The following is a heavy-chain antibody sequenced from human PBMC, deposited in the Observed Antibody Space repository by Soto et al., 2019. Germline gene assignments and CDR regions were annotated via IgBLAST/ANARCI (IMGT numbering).Heavy chain of an antibody. D-gene: IGHD2-21*02. J-gene: IGHJ4*02. CDR2: IYSGGYT. Sequence: EVQLVESGGGLIQPGGSLRLSCAVSGFTVSNNYMSWVRQAPGKGLEGVSVIYSGGYTAYGDSVKGRFTISRDNSKNTLTLQMNGPGPEDPAVFSWATAPGGGGYWGQGTLVTVSS. CDR1: GFTVSNNY. CDR3: ATAPGGGGY. V-gene: IGHV3-53*01.